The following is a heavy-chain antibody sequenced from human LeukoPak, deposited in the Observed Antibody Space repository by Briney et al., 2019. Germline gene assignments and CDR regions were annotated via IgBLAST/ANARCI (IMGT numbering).Heavy chain of an antibody. V-gene: IGHV3-64D*06. CDR2: ISSNGGST. CDR3: VKERCSGGSCPHDY. J-gene: IGHJ4*02. CDR1: GFTFSSYA. D-gene: IGHD2-15*01. Sequence: GGSLRLSCSASGFTFSSYAMHWVRQAPGKGLEYVSAISSNGGSTYYADSVKGRFTISRDNFKNTLYLQMSSLRAEDTAVYYCVKERCSGGSCPHDYWGQGTLVTVSS.